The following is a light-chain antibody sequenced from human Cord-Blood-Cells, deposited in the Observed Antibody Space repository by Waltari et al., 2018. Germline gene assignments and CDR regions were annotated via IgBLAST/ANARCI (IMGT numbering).Light chain of an antibody. CDR2: DVS. V-gene: IGLV2-11*01. CDR1: SSDVGGYNY. Sequence: QSALTQPRSVSGSPGQSVTISCTGTSSDVGGYNYVSWYQQHPGKAPKLMIYDVSKRPYGVPVRCSGSKSGNTASLTISGLQAEDEADYYCCSYAGSYTWVFGGGTKLTVL. J-gene: IGLJ3*02. CDR3: CSYAGSYTWV.